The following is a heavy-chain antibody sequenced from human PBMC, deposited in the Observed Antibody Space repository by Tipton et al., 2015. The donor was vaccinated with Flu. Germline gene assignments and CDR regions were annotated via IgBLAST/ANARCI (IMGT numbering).Heavy chain of an antibody. CDR1: GGSISSCY. Sequence: TLSLTCTVSGGSISSCYWIWFRRPPANGREWIGYIYYSGGTNYNPSLKSRVAITVDPSKNQSSLHLSSVTAADTAVYYCARVGAVTMVRGLAFDAFEIWGLGTMVADSS. CDR3: ARVGAVTMVRGLAFDAFEI. J-gene: IGHJ3*02. CDR2: IYYSGGT. V-gene: IGHV4-59*12. D-gene: IGHD3-10*01.